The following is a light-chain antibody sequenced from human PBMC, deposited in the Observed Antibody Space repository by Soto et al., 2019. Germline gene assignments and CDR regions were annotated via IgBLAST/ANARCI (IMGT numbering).Light chain of an antibody. J-gene: IGLJ2*01. CDR3: SSYADTEII. CDR1: STDVGGYNY. Sequence: QSALTQPRSVSGSPGQSVTISCTGSSTDVGGYNYVSWYQQHPGKAPKLIIYDVSKRPSGVPDRFSGSKSGTTASLTISGRQAEDEADYFCSSYADTEIIFGGGTKLTVL. V-gene: IGLV2-11*01. CDR2: DVS.